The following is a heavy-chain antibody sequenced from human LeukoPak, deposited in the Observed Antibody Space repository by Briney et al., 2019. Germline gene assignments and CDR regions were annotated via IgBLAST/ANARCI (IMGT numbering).Heavy chain of an antibody. CDR1: GYTFTSYY. D-gene: IGHD3-10*01. Sequence: ASVKVSCKACGYTFTSYYMHWVRQDPGQGLEWMGIINPSGGSTSYAQKFQGRVTMTRDMSTSTVYMELSSLRSEDTAVYYCARGTLLWFGELATSKMTLDYWGQGTLVTVSS. J-gene: IGHJ4*02. CDR2: INPSGGST. V-gene: IGHV1-46*01. CDR3: ARGTLLWFGELATSKMTLDY.